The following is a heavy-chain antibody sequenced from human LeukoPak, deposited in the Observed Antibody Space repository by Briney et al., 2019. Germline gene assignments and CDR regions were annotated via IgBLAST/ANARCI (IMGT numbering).Heavy chain of an antibody. V-gene: IGHV1-2*02. D-gene: IGHD1-26*01. CDR1: GYTFTGYY. CDR2: INPNSGGT. Sequence: GASVKVSCKASGYTFTGYYMHWVRQAPGQGLEWMGWINPNSGGTNYAQKFQGRVTMTRDTSISTAYMGLSSLRSEDTAVYYCASPGRWELPGPHFDYWGQGTLVTVSS. CDR3: ASPGRWELPGPHFDY. J-gene: IGHJ4*02.